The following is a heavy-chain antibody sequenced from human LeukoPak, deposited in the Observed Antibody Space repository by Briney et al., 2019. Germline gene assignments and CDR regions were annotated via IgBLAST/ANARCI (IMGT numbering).Heavy chain of an antibody. D-gene: IGHD6-13*01. Sequence: SETLSLTCAVYGGSFSGYYWSWIRQPPGKGLEWIGEINHSGSTNYNPSLKSRVTISVDTSKNQFSLKLSSVTAADTAVYYCARGGIAAAVNFDYWGQGTLVTVSS. CDR3: ARGGIAAAVNFDY. J-gene: IGHJ4*02. CDR1: GGSFSGYY. CDR2: INHSGST. V-gene: IGHV4-34*01.